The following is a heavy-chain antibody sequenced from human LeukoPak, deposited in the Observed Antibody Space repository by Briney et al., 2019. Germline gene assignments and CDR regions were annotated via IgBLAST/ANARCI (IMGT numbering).Heavy chain of an antibody. D-gene: IGHD3-16*01. CDR1: GFTFSSYG. CDR3: VKDLIRIIGSAPGFDAFDI. CDR2: ISYDGSNK. Sequence: GGSLRLSCSASGFTFSSYGMHWVRQAPGKGLEWVAVISYDGSNKYYADSVKGRFTISRDNSKNTLYLQMNSLRAEDTAVYYCVKDLIRIIGSAPGFDAFDIWGQGTMVTVSS. V-gene: IGHV3-30*18. J-gene: IGHJ3*02.